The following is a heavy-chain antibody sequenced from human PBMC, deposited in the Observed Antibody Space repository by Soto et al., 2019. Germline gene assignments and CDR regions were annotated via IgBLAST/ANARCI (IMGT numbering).Heavy chain of an antibody. V-gene: IGHV4-59*08. Sequence: SETLSLTCTVSGGSISSYYWSWIRQPPGKGLEWIGYIYYSGSTNYNPSLKSRVTISVDTSKNQFSLKLSSVTAADTAVYYCARHLGYDSSGYYRNWFDPWGQGTLVT. CDR2: IYYSGST. CDR1: GGSISSYY. J-gene: IGHJ5*02. D-gene: IGHD3-22*01. CDR3: ARHLGYDSSGYYRNWFDP.